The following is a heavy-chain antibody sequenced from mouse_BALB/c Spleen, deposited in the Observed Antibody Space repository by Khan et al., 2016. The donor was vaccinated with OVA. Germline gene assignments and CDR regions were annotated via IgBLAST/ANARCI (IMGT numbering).Heavy chain of an antibody. D-gene: IGHD2-14*01. J-gene: IGHJ3*01. Sequence: QVQLQQSGAELARPGASVKMSCMASGYTFTTYTMHWVKQRPGQGLEWIGYINPSNGYTNYNQKFKDKSTLTADKSSSTAYMQLSSLTSDYSAVYYCAREGAYYRSDGWFSYWGQGTLVTVSA. CDR3: AREGAYYRSDGWFSY. V-gene: IGHV1-4*01. CDR1: GYTFTTYT. CDR2: INPSNGYT.